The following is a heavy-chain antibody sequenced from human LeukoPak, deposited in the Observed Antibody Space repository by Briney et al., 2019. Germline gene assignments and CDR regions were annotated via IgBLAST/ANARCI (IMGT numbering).Heavy chain of an antibody. CDR3: ASTRPTGDSEAFDI. V-gene: IGHV1-2*02. CDR1: GYTFTVYY. CDR2: INPNSGGT. Sequence: GASVMVSCTASGYTFTVYYMHWVRQAPGQGLEWMGWINPNSGGTNYAQKFQGRVTMTRDTSISTAYMELSRLRSDDTAVYYCASTRPTGDSEAFDIWGQGTMVTVSS. J-gene: IGHJ3*02. D-gene: IGHD2-21*02.